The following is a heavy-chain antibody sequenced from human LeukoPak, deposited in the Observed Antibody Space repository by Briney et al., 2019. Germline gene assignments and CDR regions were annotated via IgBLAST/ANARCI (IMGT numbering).Heavy chain of an antibody. D-gene: IGHD3-3*01. Sequence: ASVKVSCKASGYTFTGYYMHWVRQAPGQGLEWMGRIIPIFGTANYAQKFQGRVTITTDESTSTAYMELSSLRSEDTAVYYCATDSRNDFWGHRAYWGQGTLVTVPS. CDR1: GYTFTGYY. CDR2: IIPIFGTA. J-gene: IGHJ4*02. V-gene: IGHV1-69*05. CDR3: ATDSRNDFWGHRAY.